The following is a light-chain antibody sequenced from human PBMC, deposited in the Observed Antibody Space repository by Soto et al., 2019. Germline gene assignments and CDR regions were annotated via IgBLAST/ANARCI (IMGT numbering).Light chain of an antibody. J-gene: IGKJ2*01. CDR2: KAS. V-gene: IGKV1-5*03. CDR1: QSISSW. CDR3: QQYHSYPYT. Sequence: DIQMTQSPSTLSASAGDRVTITCRARQSISSWLAWYHQKPGKAPKLLIYKASSLESGVTSRFSGSGSGTEFTLTISSLHPDDFATYSCQQYHSYPYTFGQGTKLEIK.